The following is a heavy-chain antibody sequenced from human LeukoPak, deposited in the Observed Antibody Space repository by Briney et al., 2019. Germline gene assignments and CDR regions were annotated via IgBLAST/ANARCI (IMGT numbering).Heavy chain of an antibody. Sequence: SENLSLTCTVSGGSISSYSWSWIRQPPGKGLEWTGYIDYSGGTNYNPSLKSRVTISVDTSKNQFSLKLSSVTAADTAVYYCARHQLNFDYWGQGILVTVSS. CDR3: ARHQLNFDY. V-gene: IGHV4-59*08. D-gene: IGHD1-1*01. J-gene: IGHJ4*02. CDR2: IDYSGGT. CDR1: GGSISSYS.